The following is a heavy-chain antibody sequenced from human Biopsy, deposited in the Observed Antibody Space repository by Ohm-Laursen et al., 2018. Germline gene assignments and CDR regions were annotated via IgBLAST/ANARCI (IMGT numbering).Heavy chain of an antibody. CDR2: ISDSGGT. CDR3: ARRGSGGRSFDH. D-gene: IGHD2-15*01. J-gene: IGHJ4*02. Sequence: TLSLTCAVSGGSISSFYWTWIRRPPGKGPEWIGDISDSGGTNYKPSLKSRVIISVDTSKNQFSLNLSSVTAADTAVYYCARRGSGGRSFDHWGQGTLVTVSS. V-gene: IGHV4-59*08. CDR1: GGSISSFY.